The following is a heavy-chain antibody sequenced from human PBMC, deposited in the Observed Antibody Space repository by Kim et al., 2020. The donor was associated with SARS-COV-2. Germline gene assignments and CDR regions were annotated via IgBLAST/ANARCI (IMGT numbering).Heavy chain of an antibody. CDR3: AMRYCSGGSCYSNGAFDI. Sequence: SETLSLTCTVSGGSISSYYWSWIRQPPGKGLEWIGYIYYSGSTNYNPSLKSRVTISVDTSKNQFSLKLSSVTAADTAVYYCAMRYCSGGSCYSNGAFDIWGQGTMVTVSS. D-gene: IGHD2-15*01. CDR1: GGSISSYY. J-gene: IGHJ3*02. CDR2: IYYSGST. V-gene: IGHV4-59*13.